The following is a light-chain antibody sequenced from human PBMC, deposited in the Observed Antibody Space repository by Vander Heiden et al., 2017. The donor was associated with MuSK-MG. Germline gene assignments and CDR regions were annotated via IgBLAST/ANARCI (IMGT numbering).Light chain of an antibody. CDR2: TNS. CDR3: AVWDNSLSAWV. Sequence: QSVLTQPPSASGTPGQPVPIPCSGSSSNLGPNNVQWCQQLPGTAPKLLIHTNSQRPSGVPDRISGSKSGTSASLAISGLRSEDEADYYCAVWDNSLSAWVLGGGTKVTVL. V-gene: IGLV1-47*02. J-gene: IGLJ3*02. CDR1: SSNLGPNN.